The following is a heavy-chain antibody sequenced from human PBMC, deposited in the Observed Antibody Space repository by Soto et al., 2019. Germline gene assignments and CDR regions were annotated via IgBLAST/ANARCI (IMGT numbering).Heavy chain of an antibody. Sequence: ASVKVSCKTSGYTFTRNGISWVRQAPGQGLEWMGWISPKSGSIKYAQKFQGRVIMTTDTSTSTAYMEVRSLRSDDTAVYYCARGTSAMIVVVPADYWGQGTLVTVSS. J-gene: IGHJ4*02. D-gene: IGHD3-22*01. CDR3: ARGTSAMIVVVPADY. CDR1: GYTFTRNG. V-gene: IGHV1-18*01. CDR2: ISPKSGSI.